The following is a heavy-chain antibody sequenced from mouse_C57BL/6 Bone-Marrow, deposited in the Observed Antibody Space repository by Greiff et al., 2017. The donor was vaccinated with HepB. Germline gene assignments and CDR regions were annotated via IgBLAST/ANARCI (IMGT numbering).Heavy chain of an antibody. CDR1: GFTFSSYG. V-gene: IGHV5-6*01. Sequence: EVKLVESGGDLVKPGGSLKLSCAASGFTFSSYGMSWVRQTPDKRLEWVATISSGGSYTYYPDRVQGRFTISRANAKNTLYLQMRSLKSEDTAMYYCARHLLFGDYWGQGTSVTVSS. CDR3: ARHLLFGDY. CDR2: ISSGGSYT. J-gene: IGHJ4*01. D-gene: IGHD2-1*01.